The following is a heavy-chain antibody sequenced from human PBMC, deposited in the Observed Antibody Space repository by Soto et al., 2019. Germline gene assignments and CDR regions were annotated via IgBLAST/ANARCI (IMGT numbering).Heavy chain of an antibody. D-gene: IGHD6-13*01. CDR1: GYTFTAYY. J-gene: IGHJ6*02. CDR2: INPNSGGI. V-gene: IGHV1-2*04. Sequence: ASVKVSFKASGYTFTAYYMHWVRQAPGQGLEWMGWINPNSGGINYAQKFQGWVTMTRDTSISTAYMELSRLRSDDTAVYYCARVSAAADYYYYGMDVWGQRTTVTVSS. CDR3: ARVSAAADYYYYGMDV.